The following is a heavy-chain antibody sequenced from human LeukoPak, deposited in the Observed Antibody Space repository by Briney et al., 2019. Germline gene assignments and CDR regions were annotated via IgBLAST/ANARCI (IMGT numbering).Heavy chain of an antibody. V-gene: IGHV3-48*04. Sequence: GGSLRLSCAASGFTFSTYMMTWVRQAPGKGLEWVSYISESGDSIYYGDSVKGRFTISRDNAKNSLYLQMNSLRAEDTAVYYCARDSYFDWHDFDYWGQGTLVTVSS. CDR2: ISESGDSI. J-gene: IGHJ4*02. CDR3: ARDSYFDWHDFDY. CDR1: GFTFSTYM. D-gene: IGHD3-9*01.